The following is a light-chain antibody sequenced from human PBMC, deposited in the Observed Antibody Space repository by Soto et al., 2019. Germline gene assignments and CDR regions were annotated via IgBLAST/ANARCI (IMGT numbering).Light chain of an antibody. J-gene: IGLJ2*01. V-gene: IGLV1-44*01. CDR3: ATWDDSLHGVV. Sequence: QSVLTQPPSASATPGQSVSISCSGSSSNIGSNTVTWYQQLPGTAPQLLIYSDNQWPSGVPDRFSGSKSGTSASLAISGLQSEDLADYYCATWDDSLHGVVFGGGTKLLVL. CDR1: SSNIGSNT. CDR2: SDN.